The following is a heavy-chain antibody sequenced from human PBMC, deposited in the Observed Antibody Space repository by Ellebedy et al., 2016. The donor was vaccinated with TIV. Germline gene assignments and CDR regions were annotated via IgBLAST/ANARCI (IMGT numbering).Heavy chain of an antibody. CDR3: AKNCYGSSGYHYFDY. J-gene: IGHJ4*02. Sequence: PGGSLRLSCAASGFTFTSYGMHWVRQAPGKGLEWVAFIRYDGSNKYYADSVKGRFTISRDTSKNTLNLHMNGLRVEDTAVYYCAKNCYGSSGYHYFDYWGQGTLVTVSS. V-gene: IGHV3-30*02. CDR2: IRYDGSNK. D-gene: IGHD3-22*01. CDR1: GFTFTSYG.